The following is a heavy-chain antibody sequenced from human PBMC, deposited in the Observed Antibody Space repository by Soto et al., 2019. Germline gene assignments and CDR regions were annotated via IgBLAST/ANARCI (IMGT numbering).Heavy chain of an antibody. J-gene: IGHJ4*02. Sequence: QVQLVQSGAEVKKPGASVKVSCKASGYTFTSYAMHWVRQAPGQRLEWMGWINAGNGNTKYSQKFQGRVTITRDTSASTAYMELSSLRSEDTAVYYCARDLLGYCSSTSCYGWTFDYWGQGTLVTVSS. V-gene: IGHV1-3*01. CDR2: INAGNGNT. D-gene: IGHD2-2*01. CDR1: GYTFTSYA. CDR3: ARDLLGYCSSTSCYGWTFDY.